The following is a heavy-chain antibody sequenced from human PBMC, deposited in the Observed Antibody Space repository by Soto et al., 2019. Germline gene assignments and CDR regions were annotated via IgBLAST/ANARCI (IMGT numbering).Heavy chain of an antibody. CDR2: INWNSGTM. CDR3: AKGTEYGVLLMSTFDY. D-gene: IGHD3-3*01. CDR1: GFIFDDYA. Sequence: EVQLVESGGGLVQPGTSLRLSCAASGFIFDDYAMNWVRQAPGKGLEWVSGINWNSGTMVYVDSVKGRFTISRDNAKNSLYLQMNSLRPEDTAFYFCAKGTEYGVLLMSTFDYWGQGTLVTVSS. V-gene: IGHV3-9*01. J-gene: IGHJ4*02.